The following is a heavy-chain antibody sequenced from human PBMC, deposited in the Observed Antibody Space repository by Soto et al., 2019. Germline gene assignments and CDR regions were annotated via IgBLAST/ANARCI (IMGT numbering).Heavy chain of an antibody. D-gene: IGHD6-19*01. CDR1: GYTFTSYG. Sequence: ASVKVSCKASGYTFTSYGISWVRQAPGQGLEWMGWISAYNGNTNYAQKLQGRVTMTTDTSTSTAYMELRSLRSDDTAVYYCARVYSSGWRGLGYFDYWGQGTLVTVSS. CDR3: ARVYSSGWRGLGYFDY. V-gene: IGHV1-18*01. CDR2: ISAYNGNT. J-gene: IGHJ4*02.